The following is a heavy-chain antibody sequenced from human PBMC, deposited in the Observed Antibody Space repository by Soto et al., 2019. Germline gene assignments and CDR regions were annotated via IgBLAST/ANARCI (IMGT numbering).Heavy chain of an antibody. CDR2: INSDGSST. CDR3: ASSLLTPFDY. CDR1: GLSFNSYW. J-gene: IGHJ4*02. V-gene: IGHV3-74*01. D-gene: IGHD7-27*01. Sequence: EVQLVESGGGLVQPGASLRLSCAASGLSFNSYWIHWVRQAPGKGLVWVSRINSDGSSTSYADSVKGRFTISRDNAKNTLYLQMNSLRAEDTAVYYCASSLLTPFDYWGQGTLVTVSS.